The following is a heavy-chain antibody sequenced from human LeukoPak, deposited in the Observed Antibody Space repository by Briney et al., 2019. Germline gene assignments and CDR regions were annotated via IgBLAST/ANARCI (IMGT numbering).Heavy chain of an antibody. CDR1: IGSISTSNYY. CDR2: IFYSGST. CDR3: ARMGDYEWFLSH. Sequence: PSETLSLTCTVSIGSISTSNYYWGWVRQPPGKALEWIGNIFYSGSTYYSPSLKSRVTISLDTSRNQFSLKLSSVTAADTAAYHCARMGDYEWFLSHWGQGTLVTVSS. V-gene: IGHV4-39*07. D-gene: IGHD2-8*01. J-gene: IGHJ4*02.